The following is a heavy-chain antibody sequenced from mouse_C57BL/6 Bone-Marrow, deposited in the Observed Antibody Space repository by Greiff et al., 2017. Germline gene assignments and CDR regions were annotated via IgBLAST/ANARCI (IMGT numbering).Heavy chain of an antibody. CDR2: IYPGDGDT. D-gene: IGHD1-1*01. CDR1: GYAFSSYW. V-gene: IGHV1-80*01. CDR3: ARAGWCPTGWFAY. Sequence: QVQLKQSGAELVKPGASVKISCKASGYAFSSYWMNWVKQRPGKGLEWIGQIYPGDGDTNYNGKFKGKATLTADKSSSTAYMQLSSLTSEDSAVYCCARAGWCPTGWFAYWGQGTLVTVSA. J-gene: IGHJ3*01.